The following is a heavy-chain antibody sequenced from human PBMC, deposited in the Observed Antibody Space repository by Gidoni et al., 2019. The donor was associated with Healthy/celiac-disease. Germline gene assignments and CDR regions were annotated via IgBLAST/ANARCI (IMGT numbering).Heavy chain of an antibody. CDR3: ARGTPGGDWFDP. V-gene: IGHV3-66*01. CDR2: IYSGGST. D-gene: IGHD1-26*01. Sequence: EVQLVESGGGLVQPGGSLRLSCAASGFTVSSNYMSWVRQAPVKGLEWVSVIYSGGSTYYADSVKGRFTISRDNSKNTLYLQMNSRRAEDTAVYYCARGTPGGDWFDPWGQGTLVTVSS. CDR1: GFTVSSNY. J-gene: IGHJ5*02.